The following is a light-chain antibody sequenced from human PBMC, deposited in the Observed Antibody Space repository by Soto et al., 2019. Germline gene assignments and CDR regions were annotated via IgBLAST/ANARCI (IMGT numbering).Light chain of an antibody. CDR1: QTISNW. CDR2: KAS. Sequence: IQMTQSPSTLSASGGDRVTITCRASQTISNWLAWYQQKPGKAPKLLIYKASTLESGVPSRFSGSGSGTEFTLTISSLQPEDFATYYCQQYNSYSQTFGQGTKVDIK. CDR3: QQYNSYSQT. J-gene: IGKJ1*01. V-gene: IGKV1-5*03.